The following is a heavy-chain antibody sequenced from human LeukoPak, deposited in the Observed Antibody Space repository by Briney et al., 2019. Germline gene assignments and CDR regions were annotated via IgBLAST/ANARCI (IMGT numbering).Heavy chain of an antibody. Sequence: SQTLSLTCTVSGGSISSGSYYWSWIRQPAGKGLEWIGRIYTSGSTNYNPSLKSRVTISVDTSKNQFSLKLSSVTAADTAVYYCARAGRRGYYGMDVWGKGTTVTVSS. D-gene: IGHD1-1*01. V-gene: IGHV4-61*02. CDR2: IYTSGST. CDR3: ARAGRRGYYGMDV. CDR1: GGSISSGSYY. J-gene: IGHJ6*04.